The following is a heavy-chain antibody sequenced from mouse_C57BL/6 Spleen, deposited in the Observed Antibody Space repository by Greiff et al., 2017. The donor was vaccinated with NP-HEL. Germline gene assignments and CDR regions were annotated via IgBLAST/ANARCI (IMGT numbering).Heavy chain of an antibody. CDR2: IYPSDSET. Sequence: VKLQQPGAELVRPGSSVKLSCKASGYTFTSYWMDWVKQRPGQGLEWIGNIYPSDSETHYNQKFKDKATLTVYKSSSTAYMQLSSLTSEDSAVYYCARFDGYLLFAYWGQGTLVTVSA. D-gene: IGHD2-3*01. CDR1: GYTFTSYW. V-gene: IGHV1-61*01. CDR3: ARFDGYLLFAY. J-gene: IGHJ3*01.